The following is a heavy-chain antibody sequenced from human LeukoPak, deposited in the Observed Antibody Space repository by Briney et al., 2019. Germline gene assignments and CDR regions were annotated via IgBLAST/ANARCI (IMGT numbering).Heavy chain of an antibody. CDR3: ARAIQPREYYYMDV. V-gene: IGHV4-4*07. J-gene: IGHJ6*03. D-gene: IGHD5-18*01. CDR1: GGSISSYY. Sequence: SETLSLTCTVSGGSISSYYWSWIRQPAGKGLEGIGRIYTSGSTNYNPSLKSRVTISVDTSKNQFSLKLSSVTAADTAVYYCARAIQPREYYYMDVWGKGTTVTISS. CDR2: IYTSGST.